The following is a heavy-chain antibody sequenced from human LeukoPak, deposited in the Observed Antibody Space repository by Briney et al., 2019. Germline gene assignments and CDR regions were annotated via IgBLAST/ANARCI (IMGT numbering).Heavy chain of an antibody. CDR1: GGSISSGGYY. V-gene: IGHV4-30-2*01. Sequence: SQTLSLTCTVSGGSISSGGYYWSWIRQPPGKGLEWIGEINHSGSTNYNPSLKSRVTISVDTSKNQFSLKLSSVTAADTAVYYCARGTTLVVVTEIWGQGTMVTVSS. CDR2: INHSGST. J-gene: IGHJ3*02. D-gene: IGHD2-21*02. CDR3: ARGTTLVVVTEI.